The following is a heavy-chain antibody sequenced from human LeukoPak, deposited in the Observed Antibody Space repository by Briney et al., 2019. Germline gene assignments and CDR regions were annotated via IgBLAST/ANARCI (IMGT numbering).Heavy chain of an antibody. D-gene: IGHD2-2*01. J-gene: IGHJ4*02. CDR1: GGSISSYY. V-gene: IGHV4-59*01. Sequence: SETLSLTCTVSGGSISSYYWSWIRQPPGKGLEWIGYIYYSGSTNYNPSLKSRVTISVDTSKNQFSLKLSSVTAADTAVYYCAREPGGGLVAGGFDYWGQGTLVTVSS. CDR3: AREPGGGLVAGGFDY. CDR2: IYYSGST.